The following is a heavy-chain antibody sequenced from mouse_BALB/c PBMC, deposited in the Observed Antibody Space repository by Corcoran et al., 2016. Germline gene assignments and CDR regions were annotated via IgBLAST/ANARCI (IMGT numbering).Heavy chain of an antibody. CDR2: IDPANGNT. J-gene: IGHJ1*01. CDR3: ARWDWYFDV. V-gene: IGHV14-3*02. Sequence: EVQLQQSGAELVKPGASVKLSCTASGFNIKDTYMHWVKQRPEQGLDGNGRIDPANGNTKYDPKFQGKATIPADTSSNTAYLQLSSLTSEDTAVYYCARWDWYFDVWGAGTTVIVSS. CDR1: GFNIKDTY.